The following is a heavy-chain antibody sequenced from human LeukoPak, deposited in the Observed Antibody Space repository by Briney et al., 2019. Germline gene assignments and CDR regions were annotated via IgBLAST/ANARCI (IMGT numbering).Heavy chain of an antibody. D-gene: IGHD5-18*01. CDR1: GYTFTSYD. V-gene: IGHV1-8*01. Sequence: ASVKVSCKASGYTFTSYDINWVRQATGQGLEWMGWMNPNSGNTGYAQKFQGRVTMTRNTSISTAYMELSSLRSEDTAVYYCARARSDTAMVTYLLTTEVPFDYWGQGTLVTVSS. CDR3: ARARSDTAMVTYLLTTEVPFDY. CDR2: MNPNSGNT. J-gene: IGHJ4*02.